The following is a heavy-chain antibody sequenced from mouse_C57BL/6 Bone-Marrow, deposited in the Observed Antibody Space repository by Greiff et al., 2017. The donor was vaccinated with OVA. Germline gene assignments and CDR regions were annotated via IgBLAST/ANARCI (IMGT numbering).Heavy chain of an antibody. CDR2: IYPGSGST. D-gene: IGHD2-4*01. V-gene: IGHV1-55*01. CDR3: ARWGDDYDERFAY. CDR1: GYTFTSYW. J-gene: IGHJ3*01. Sequence: VKLQQPGAELVKPGASVKMSCKASGYTFTSYWITWVKQRPGQGLEWIGDIYPGSGSTNYNEKFKSKATLTVDTSSSTAYMQLSSLTSEDSAVYYCARWGDDYDERFAYWGQGTLVTVSA.